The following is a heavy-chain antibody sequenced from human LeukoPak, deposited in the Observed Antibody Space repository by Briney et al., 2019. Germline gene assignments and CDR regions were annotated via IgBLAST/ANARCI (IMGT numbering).Heavy chain of an antibody. V-gene: IGHV4-4*07. CDR3: ARGTEKTRISGYYSFDH. J-gene: IGHJ4*02. CDR1: GGSLSGYF. D-gene: IGHD5-12*01. CDR2: VYTSGPT. Sequence: PSETLSLTCTVWGGSLSGYFWTWIRQPAGREVEWIGRVYTSGPTYYNPSLESRVTISSDTFNNQFSLRVTSVTAADTAIYYCARGTEKTRISGYYSFDHWGRGLLVTVSS.